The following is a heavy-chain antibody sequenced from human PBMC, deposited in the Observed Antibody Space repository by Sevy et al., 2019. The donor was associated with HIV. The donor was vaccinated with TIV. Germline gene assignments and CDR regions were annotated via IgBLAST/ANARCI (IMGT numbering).Heavy chain of an antibody. CDR2: XXXXGST. V-gene: IGHV4-39*01. Sequence: SETLSLTXTXXXXXXXXXXYXWXWXXQPPXXGLXWIXXXXXXGSTYYNPSLKSRVTISVDTSKNQFSLKLSSVTAAXXXVYYCARXXXKLXXREXXXXXPWGQGTLVTVSS. J-gene: IGHJ5*02. D-gene: IGHD1-1*01. CDR3: ARXXXKLXXREXXXXXP. CDR1: XXXXXXXXYX.